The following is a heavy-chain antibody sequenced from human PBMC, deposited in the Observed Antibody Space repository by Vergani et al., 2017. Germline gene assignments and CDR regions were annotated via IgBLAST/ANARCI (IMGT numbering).Heavy chain of an antibody. CDR2: ISGSGGST. D-gene: IGHD4-17*01. J-gene: IGHJ4*02. V-gene: IGHV3-23*01. CDR3: AKDPTVTTGSDY. Sequence: EVQLLESGGGLVQPGGSLRLSCAASGFTFSSYAMSWVRQAPGKGLEWVSAISGSGGSTYYADSVKGRFTISRDNSQNTLYLQMNSLRAEDTAVYYCAKDPTVTTGSDYWGQGTLVTVSS. CDR1: GFTFSSYA.